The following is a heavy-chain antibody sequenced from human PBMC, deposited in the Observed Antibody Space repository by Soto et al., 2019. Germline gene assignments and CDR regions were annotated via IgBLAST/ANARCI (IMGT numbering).Heavy chain of an antibody. CDR2: ISDDGSNK. CDR1: GFTFSNYG. J-gene: IGHJ5*02. CDR3: AKDRGRALYGTSWFDP. V-gene: IGHV3-30*18. Sequence: QVLLVESGGGVVQPGRSLRLSCAASGFTFSNYGMHWVRQAPGKGLEWVALISDDGSNKYYRDSVRGRFTISRDNSKNTVYIQINSLTTEDTAVYYCAKDRGRALYGTSWFDPWGQGTLVTVSS. D-gene: IGHD1-1*01.